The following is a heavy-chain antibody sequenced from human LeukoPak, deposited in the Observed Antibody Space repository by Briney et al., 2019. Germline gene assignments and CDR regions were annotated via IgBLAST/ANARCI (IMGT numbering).Heavy chain of an antibody. Sequence: RASVKVSCKASGYTFTSYGISWVRQAPGQGLEWMGWISAYNGNTNYAQKLQGRVTMTIDTSTSTAYMELRSLRSDDTAVYYCARAGGTAYYYVSGPSYYYYMDVWGKGTTVTVSS. D-gene: IGHD3-10*01. CDR2: ISAYNGNT. J-gene: IGHJ6*03. V-gene: IGHV1-18*01. CDR1: GYTFTSYG. CDR3: ARAGGTAYYYVSGPSYYYYMDV.